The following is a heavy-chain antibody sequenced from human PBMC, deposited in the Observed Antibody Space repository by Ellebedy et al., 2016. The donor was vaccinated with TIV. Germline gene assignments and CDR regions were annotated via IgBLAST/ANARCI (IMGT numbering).Heavy chain of an antibody. CDR3: ATDGSYGDYRSPTHAFEF. V-gene: IGHV3-7*01. CDR2: INQDGSEK. CDR1: GFTFSSYW. D-gene: IGHD4-17*01. Sequence: GESLKISCAAPGFTFSSYWMSWVRQAQGKGLEWVANINQDGSEKYYVDSVKGRFTISRDNAKNSLYLQMNSLGADDTAVYYFATDGSYGDYRSPTHAFEFWGQGTMVTVSS. J-gene: IGHJ3*01.